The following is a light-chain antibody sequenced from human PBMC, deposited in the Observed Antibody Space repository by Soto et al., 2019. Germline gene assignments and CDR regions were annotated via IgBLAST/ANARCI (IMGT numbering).Light chain of an antibody. CDR3: QQLRMYPST. Sequence: AILLTQCPSSLSASVGDRLTITCRASQGIRYALAWYQQKPGKPPKLLIYDVSSLESGVPSRFSGSGSGTDFALTITSLQAEDFATYYCQQLRMYPSTFGGGTKVDNK. CDR2: DVS. V-gene: IGKV1-13*02. J-gene: IGKJ4*01. CDR1: QGIRYA.